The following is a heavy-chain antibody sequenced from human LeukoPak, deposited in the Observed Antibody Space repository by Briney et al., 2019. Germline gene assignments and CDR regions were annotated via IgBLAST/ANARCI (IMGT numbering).Heavy chain of an antibody. Sequence: AGRSLRLSCAASGFTFSSYAMHWVRQAPGKGLEWVAVISYDGSNKYYADSVKGRFTISRDNSKNTLFLQMNSLRAEDTAVYYCARGGYSSSWYHFDYWGQGTLVTVSS. CDR1: GFTFSSYA. D-gene: IGHD6-13*01. CDR2: ISYDGSNK. V-gene: IGHV3-30*14. J-gene: IGHJ4*02. CDR3: ARGGYSSSWYHFDY.